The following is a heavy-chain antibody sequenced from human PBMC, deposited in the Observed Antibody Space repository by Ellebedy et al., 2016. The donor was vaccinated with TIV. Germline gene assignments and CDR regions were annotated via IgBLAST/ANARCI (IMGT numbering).Heavy chain of an antibody. CDR2: IHPSGGST. V-gene: IGHV1-46*01. CDR3: ARAPLSGVFYGMDV. Sequence: AASVKVSCKASGYTFTNYYMNWVRQAPGQGLEWMGIIHPSGGSTTYAQKFQGRVTMTRDTSTSTVYMELSSLTSEDTAVYYCARAPLSGVFYGMDVWGQGTTVTVSS. J-gene: IGHJ6*02. D-gene: IGHD3-16*02. CDR1: GYTFTNYY.